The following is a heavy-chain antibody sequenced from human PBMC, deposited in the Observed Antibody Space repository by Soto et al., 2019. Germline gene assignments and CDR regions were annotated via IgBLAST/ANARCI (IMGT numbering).Heavy chain of an antibody. V-gene: IGHV3-33*01. CDR1: GFTFSTHA. CDR2: IWKDGDNR. D-gene: IGHD6-19*01. Sequence: QVQLVESGGGVVQTAMSLRLSCAASGFTFSTHAMHWVRQAPGKGLEWVAMIWKDGDNRYYADSVKGRFTVSRDNSEHTVSLQMNRLRVEDTAVYYCGRDPPGSGWSIDFWGQGTLVTVSS. J-gene: IGHJ4*02. CDR3: GRDPPGSGWSIDF.